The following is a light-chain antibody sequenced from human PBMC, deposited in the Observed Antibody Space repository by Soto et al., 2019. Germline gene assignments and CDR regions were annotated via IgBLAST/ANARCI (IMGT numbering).Light chain of an antibody. CDR1: QSVSSN. CDR2: SAS. V-gene: IGKV3-15*01. Sequence: EIVMTQSPATLSVSPGERATLSCRASQSVSSNLAWYQQKPGQAPRLLLYSASTRATGIPARFSGSGSGTEFTLTISSLQSEDFAVYYCQQFNKWPYTFGQGTKLEIK. J-gene: IGKJ2*01. CDR3: QQFNKWPYT.